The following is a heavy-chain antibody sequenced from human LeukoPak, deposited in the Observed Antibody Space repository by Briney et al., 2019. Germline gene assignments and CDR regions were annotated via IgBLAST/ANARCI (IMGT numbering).Heavy chain of an antibody. CDR2: IVVGSGNT. J-gene: IGHJ6*03. V-gene: IGHV1-58*01. CDR3: AAEGFSSRRYYYYMDV. CDR1: GFTFTSSA. Sequence: SVKVSCKASGFTFTSSAVQWVRQARGQRLEWIGWIVVGSGNTNYAQKFQERVTITRDMSTSTAYMELSSLRSEDTAVYYCAAEGFSSRRYYYYMDVWGKGTTVTVSS. D-gene: IGHD6-13*01.